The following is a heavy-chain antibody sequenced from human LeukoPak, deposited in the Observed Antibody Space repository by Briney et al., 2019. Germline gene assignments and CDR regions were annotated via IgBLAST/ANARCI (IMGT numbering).Heavy chain of an antibody. Sequence: GASVKVSCKASGYTFTSYGIGWVRQAHGQGIEWMGGIIPIFGTANYAQKFQGRVTITADESTSTAYMELSSLRSEDTAVYYCARVTPDDAFDIWGQGTMVTVSS. D-gene: IGHD1-14*01. V-gene: IGHV1-69*13. CDR3: ARVTPDDAFDI. J-gene: IGHJ3*02. CDR1: GYTFTSYG. CDR2: IIPIFGTA.